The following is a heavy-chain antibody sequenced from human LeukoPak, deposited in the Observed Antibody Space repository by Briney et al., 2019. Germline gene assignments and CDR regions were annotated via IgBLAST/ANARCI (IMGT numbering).Heavy chain of an antibody. Sequence: GRSLRLSCAASGFTFSSYGMHWVRQAPGKELEWVAVISYDGSNKYYADSVKGRFTISRDNSKNTLYLQMNSLRAEDTAVYYCAKDGDYYDSSGYYFDYWGQGTLVTVSS. J-gene: IGHJ4*02. CDR3: AKDGDYYDSSGYYFDY. CDR1: GFTFSSYG. V-gene: IGHV3-30*18. D-gene: IGHD3-22*01. CDR2: ISYDGSNK.